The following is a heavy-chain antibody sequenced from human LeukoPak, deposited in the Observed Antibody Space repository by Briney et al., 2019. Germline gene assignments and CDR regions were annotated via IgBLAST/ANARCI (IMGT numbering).Heavy chain of an antibody. D-gene: IGHD3-22*01. J-gene: IGHJ3*02. CDR3: AREADTRLITMIVVVTPRDAFDI. CDR1: GFTFSSYS. V-gene: IGHV3-21*01. Sequence: GGSLRLSCAASGFTFSSYSMNWVRQAPGKGLEWVSSISSSSSYIYYADSVKGRFTISRDNAKNSLYLQMNSLRAEDTAVYYCAREADTRLITMIVVVTPRDAFDIWGQGTMVTVSS. CDR2: ISSSSSYI.